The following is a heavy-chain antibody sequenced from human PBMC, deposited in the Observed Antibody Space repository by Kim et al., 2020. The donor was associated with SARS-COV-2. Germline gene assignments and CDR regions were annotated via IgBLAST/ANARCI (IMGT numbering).Heavy chain of an antibody. CDR3: TDELDLGGVSPCY. CDR2: ISNSGCIT. V-gene: IGHV3-23*01. Sequence: GGSLRLSCAASGFTFSSYAMNWVRQAPGKGLEWVSTISNSGCITYYEYSVSRLFIICSNNSNNMLLQKNSRMSAEDTVFYFSTDELDLGGVSPCY. J-gene: IGHJ4*03. CDR1: GFTFSSYA. D-gene: IGHD3-16*01.